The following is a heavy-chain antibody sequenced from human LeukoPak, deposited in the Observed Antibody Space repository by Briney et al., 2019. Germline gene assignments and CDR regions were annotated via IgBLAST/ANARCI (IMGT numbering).Heavy chain of an antibody. CDR1: GFTFSSYE. D-gene: IGHD2/OR15-2a*01. CDR3: ARESQIGASDY. CDR2: ISSSGSTI. V-gene: IGHV3-48*03. Sequence: GGSLRLSCAASGFTFSSYEMNWVRQAPGKGLEWVSYISSSGSTIYYADSVKGRFTISRDNAKNSLYLQMNSLRAEDTAVYYCARESQIGASDYWGQGTLVTVSS. J-gene: IGHJ4*02.